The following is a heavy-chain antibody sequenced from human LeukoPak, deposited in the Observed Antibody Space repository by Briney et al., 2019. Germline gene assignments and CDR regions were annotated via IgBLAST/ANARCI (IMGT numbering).Heavy chain of an antibody. CDR1: GGSISSYY. V-gene: IGHV4-34*01. CDR3: ARRPYYDILTGYYRHYYMDV. CDR2: INHSGST. D-gene: IGHD3-9*01. J-gene: IGHJ6*03. Sequence: PSETLSLTCTVSGGSISSYYWSWIRQPPGKGLEWIGEINHSGSTNYNPSLKSRVTISVDTSKNQFSLKLSSVTAADTAVYYCARRPYYDILTGYYRHYYMDVWGKGTTVTISS.